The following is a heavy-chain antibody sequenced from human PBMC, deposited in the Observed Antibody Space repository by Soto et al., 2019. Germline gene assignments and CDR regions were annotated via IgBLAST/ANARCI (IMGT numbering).Heavy chain of an antibody. CDR2: IYYSGST. J-gene: IGHJ4*02. Sequence: SETLSLTCTVSGGSISSSIYYWGWIRQPPGKGLEWIGNIYYSGSTYYNPSLMSRVTISVDTSKNQFSLKLTSVTAADTAVYYCARDDPKLLLDYWGQGTLVTVSS. D-gene: IGHD2-15*01. CDR1: GGSISSSIYY. CDR3: ARDDPKLLLDY. V-gene: IGHV4-39*02.